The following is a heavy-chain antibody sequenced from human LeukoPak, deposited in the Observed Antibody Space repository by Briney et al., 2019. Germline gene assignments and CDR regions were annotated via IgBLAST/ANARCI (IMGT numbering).Heavy chain of an antibody. V-gene: IGHV4-38-2*02. CDR3: ARDGYRNTDAFDI. Sequence: SETLSLICTVSGYSISSGYYWGWIRQPPGKGPEWIGSIYHSGITYYNPSLKSPVTISVDTSKNQFSLKLSSVTAADKAMYYCARDGYRNTDAFDIWGQGTMVTVSS. D-gene: IGHD5-24*01. J-gene: IGHJ3*02. CDR2: IYHSGIT. CDR1: GYSISSGYY.